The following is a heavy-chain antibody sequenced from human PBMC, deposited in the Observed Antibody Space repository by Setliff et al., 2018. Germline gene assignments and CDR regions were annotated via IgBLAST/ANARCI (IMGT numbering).Heavy chain of an antibody. V-gene: IGHV5-51*01. Sequence: GESLKISCQGSGYTFTNYWIGWVRQMPGKGLEWMGILKPGDSGIRYSPSFQGQVTLSADTSIATAYLHWTSLKASDTAMYYCARDSNYEGAYDYWGQGTLVTVSS. D-gene: IGHD4-4*01. CDR3: ARDSNYEGAYDY. CDR1: GYTFTNYW. J-gene: IGHJ4*02. CDR2: LKPGDSGI.